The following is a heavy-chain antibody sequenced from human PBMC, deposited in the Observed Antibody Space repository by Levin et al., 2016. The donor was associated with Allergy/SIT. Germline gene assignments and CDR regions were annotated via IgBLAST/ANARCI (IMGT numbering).Heavy chain of an antibody. J-gene: IGHJ4*02. Sequence: WIRQPPGKGLEWVAVIWYDGSNKYYADSVKGRFTISRDNSKNTLYLQMNSLRAEDTAVYYCARPPHYDFWSGTKVRHDYWGQGTLVTVSS. CDR3: ARPPHYDFWSGTKVRHDY. D-gene: IGHD3-3*01. V-gene: IGHV3-33*01. CDR2: IWYDGSNK.